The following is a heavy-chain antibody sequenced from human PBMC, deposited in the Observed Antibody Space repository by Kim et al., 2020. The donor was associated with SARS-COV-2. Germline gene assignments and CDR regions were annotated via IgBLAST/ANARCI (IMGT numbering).Heavy chain of an antibody. CDR3: ARHSVGAYYYYYGMDV. V-gene: IGHV4-39*01. J-gene: IGHJ6*02. Sequence: SLKSRVTISVDTSKNQFSLKLSSVTAADTAVYYCARHSVGAYYYYYGMDVWGQGTTVTVSS. D-gene: IGHD1-26*01.